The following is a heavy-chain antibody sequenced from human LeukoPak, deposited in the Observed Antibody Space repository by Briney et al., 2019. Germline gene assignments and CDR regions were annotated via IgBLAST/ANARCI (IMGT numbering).Heavy chain of an antibody. CDR3: AAPYPGSWQYYFDF. Sequence: GGSLRLSCAASGFTFSSYWIHWVRQAPGKGPVWVSRINNDGSGAVYADSVKGRFTISRDNSKNTLYLQMNTLRAEDTAVYFRAAPYPGSWQYYFDFWGQGTLVTVSS. J-gene: IGHJ4*02. D-gene: IGHD6-19*01. CDR1: GFTFSSYW. V-gene: IGHV3-74*01. CDR2: INNDGSGA.